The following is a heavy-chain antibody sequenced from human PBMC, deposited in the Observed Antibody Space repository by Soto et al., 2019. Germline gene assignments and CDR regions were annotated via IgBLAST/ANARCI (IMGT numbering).Heavy chain of an antibody. CDR1: GFTFSSYA. CDR2: ISYDGSNK. CDR3: ARGGSRDYYGMDV. J-gene: IGHJ6*02. Sequence: QVQLVESGGGVVQPGRSLRLSCAASGFTFSSYAMHWVRQAPGKGLEWVAVISYDGSNKYYADSVKGRFTISRDNSKNTLYLQMNSLRAEDTAVYYCARGGSRDYYGMDVWGQGTTVTVSS. V-gene: IGHV3-30-3*01. D-gene: IGHD2-15*01.